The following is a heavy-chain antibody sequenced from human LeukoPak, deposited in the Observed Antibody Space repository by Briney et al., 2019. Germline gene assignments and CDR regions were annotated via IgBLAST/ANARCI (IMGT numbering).Heavy chain of an antibody. D-gene: IGHD6-19*01. CDR2: INHSGST. V-gene: IGHV4-34*01. J-gene: IGHJ5*02. CDR3: ARFSSGWYGWFDP. CDR1: GGSFSGYY. Sequence: SETLSLTCAVYGGSFSGYYWSWSRQPPGKGLEWIGEINHSGSTNCNPSLKSRVTISVDTSKNQFSLKLSSVTAADTAVYYCARFSSGWYGWFDPWGQGTLVTVSS.